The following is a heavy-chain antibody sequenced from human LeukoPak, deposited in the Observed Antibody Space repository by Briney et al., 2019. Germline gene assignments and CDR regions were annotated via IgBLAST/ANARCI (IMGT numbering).Heavy chain of an antibody. Sequence: SETLSLTCTVSGGSISSYYWSWIRQPPGMGLEWIGYIYYSGSTNYNPSLKSRVTISVDTSKNQFSLKLNSVTAADTAVYYCAREISPADSSSAFDSWGQGTLVTVSS. CDR2: IYYSGST. CDR3: AREISPADSSSAFDS. CDR1: GGSISSYY. D-gene: IGHD6-6*01. J-gene: IGHJ4*02. V-gene: IGHV4-59*12.